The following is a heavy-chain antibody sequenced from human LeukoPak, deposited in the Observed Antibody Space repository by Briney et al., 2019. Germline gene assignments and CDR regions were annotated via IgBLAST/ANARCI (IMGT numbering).Heavy chain of an antibody. J-gene: IGHJ4*02. CDR3: AGGGEVYGLN. V-gene: IGHV3-74*01. CDR2: INSDGSRT. D-gene: IGHD3-10*01. CDR1: GFTFSSYS. Sequence: GGSLRLSCAASGFTFSSYSMNWGRQAPGKGLVWVSRINSDGSRTSYADSVKGRFTISIDNARSTLYLQMNSLRVEDTAVYYCAGGGEVYGLNWGQGTLVTVSS.